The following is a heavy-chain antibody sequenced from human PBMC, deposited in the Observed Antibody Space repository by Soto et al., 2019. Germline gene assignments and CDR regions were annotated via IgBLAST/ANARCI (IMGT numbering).Heavy chain of an antibody. V-gene: IGHV3-21*01. CDR1: GFTFSSYS. J-gene: IGHJ5*02. CDR2: ISSSSSYI. Sequence: VQLVESGGGLVKPGGSLRLSCAASGFTFSSYSMNWVRQAPGKGLEWVSSISSSSSYIYYADSVKGRFTISRDNAKNSLYLQMNSLRAEDTAVYYCARDSYYYGSGTVNWFDPWGQGTLVTVSS. D-gene: IGHD3-10*01. CDR3: ARDSYYYGSGTVNWFDP.